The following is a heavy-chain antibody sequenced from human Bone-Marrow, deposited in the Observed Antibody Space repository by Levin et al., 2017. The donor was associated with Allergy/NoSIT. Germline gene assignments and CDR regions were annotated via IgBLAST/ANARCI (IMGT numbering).Heavy chain of an antibody. J-gene: IGHJ6*02. CDR3: ARDAQTSPTRNYGMDV. D-gene: IGHD6-6*01. V-gene: IGHV4-59*01. CDR1: GDSISRYY. Sequence: PSETLSLTCTVSGDSISRYYWSWIRQPPGKGLEWIGYIYYSGSTNYNPSLKSRVTISVDTSKNQFSLDLNFVTAAGTAVYYCARDAQTSPTRNYGMDVWGQGTTVTVSS. CDR2: IYYSGST.